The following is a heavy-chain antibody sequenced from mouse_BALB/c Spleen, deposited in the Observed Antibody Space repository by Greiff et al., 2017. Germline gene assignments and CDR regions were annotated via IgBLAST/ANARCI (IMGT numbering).Heavy chain of an antibody. CDR1: GFAFSSYD. V-gene: IGHV5-12-1*01. Sequence: EVKLVESGGGLVKPGGSLKLSCAASGFAFSSYDMSWVRQTPEKRLEWVAYISSGGGSTYYPDTVKGRFTISRDNAKNTLYLQMSSLKSEDTAMYYCARLPYAMDYWGQGTSVTVSS. J-gene: IGHJ4*01. CDR2: ISSGGGST. CDR3: ARLPYAMDY.